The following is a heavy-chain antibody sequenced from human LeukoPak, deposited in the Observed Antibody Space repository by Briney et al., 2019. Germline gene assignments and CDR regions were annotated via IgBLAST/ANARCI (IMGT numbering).Heavy chain of an antibody. CDR3: TRYSVGFHY. Sequence: SGGSLRLSCAASGFTFSGSAMHWVRQASGKGLEWVGRIRSKANSYATAYAASVKGRFTLSRDDSKNTAYLQMNSLKTEDTAVYYCTRYSVGFHYWGQGILVTVSS. D-gene: IGHD4-11*01. J-gene: IGHJ4*02. CDR1: GFTFSGSA. V-gene: IGHV3-73*01. CDR2: IRSKANSYAT.